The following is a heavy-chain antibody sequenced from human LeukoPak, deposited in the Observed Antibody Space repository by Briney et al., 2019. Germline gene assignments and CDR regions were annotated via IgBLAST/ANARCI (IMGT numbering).Heavy chain of an antibody. V-gene: IGHV3-74*01. Sequence: GGSLRLSCAASGFTFSTYWMHRVRQGPGKGLLWVSRINSDGSSTNYADSVKGRFTISRDNAKNTPYLQMNSLRAEDTAVYYCARNYFFGSGSYFPIDPWGQGTLVTVSS. J-gene: IGHJ5*02. CDR1: GFTFSTYW. CDR2: INSDGSST. D-gene: IGHD3-10*01. CDR3: ARNYFFGSGSYFPIDP.